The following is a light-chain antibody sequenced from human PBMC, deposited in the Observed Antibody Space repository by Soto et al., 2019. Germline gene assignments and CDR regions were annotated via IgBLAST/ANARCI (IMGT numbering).Light chain of an antibody. CDR2: GDN. CDR1: RSNIGAGSD. J-gene: IGLJ2*01. CDR3: QSSDSSLSGWV. V-gene: IGLV1-40*01. Sequence: QSVLTQPPSVSGAPGQRLTISCTGRRSNIGAGSDVHWYQHLPGAAPKLLIYGDNNRPSGVPDRFSGSKSGTSASLAITGVQAEDEADYYCQSSDSSLSGWVFGGGTKLTVL.